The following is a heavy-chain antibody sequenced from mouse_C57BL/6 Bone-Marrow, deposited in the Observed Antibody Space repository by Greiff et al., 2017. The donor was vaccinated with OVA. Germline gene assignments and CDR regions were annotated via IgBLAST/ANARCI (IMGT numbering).Heavy chain of an antibody. Sequence: EVQLQQSGPELVKPGASVKISCKASGYTFTDYYMNWVKQSHGKSLEWIGDINPNNGGTSYNQKFKGKATLTVDKSSSTAYMELRSLTSEDSAVYYCARWGYGSSTGYWGQGTTLTVSS. CDR2: INPNNGGT. V-gene: IGHV1-26*01. CDR3: ARWGYGSSTGY. D-gene: IGHD1-1*01. J-gene: IGHJ2*01. CDR1: GYTFTDYY.